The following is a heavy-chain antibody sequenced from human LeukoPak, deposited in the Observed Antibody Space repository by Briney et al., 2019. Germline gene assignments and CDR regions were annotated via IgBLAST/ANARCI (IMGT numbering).Heavy chain of an antibody. D-gene: IGHD3-22*01. CDR3: ARDGGGSSGYYWGLGY. CDR1: GFTVSSNY. J-gene: IGHJ4*02. CDR2: INNDGRST. V-gene: IGHV3-74*03. Sequence: GGSLRLSCAASGFTVSSNYMSWVRQVPGKGLMWVSRINNDGRSTTYADSVKGRFTISRDNAKDTLYLQMNSLTAEDTAVYYCARDGGGSSGYYWGLGYWGQATLVTVSS.